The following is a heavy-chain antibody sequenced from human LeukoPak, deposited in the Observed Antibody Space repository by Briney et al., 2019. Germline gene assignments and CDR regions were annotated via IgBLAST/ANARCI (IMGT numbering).Heavy chain of an antibody. J-gene: IGHJ6*03. V-gene: IGHV4-59*01. CDR2: INYSGSS. CDR1: GDSINNYY. D-gene: IGHD1-7*01. Sequence: SETLSLTCTVSGDSINNYYWSWIRQPPGKGLEWIGNINYSGSSNSNPSLKSRATISVDMSRKHFFLDLISVTAADTAVYYCAREWKYVSHYFYYMDVWGKGTTVTVSS. CDR3: AREWKYVSHYFYYMDV.